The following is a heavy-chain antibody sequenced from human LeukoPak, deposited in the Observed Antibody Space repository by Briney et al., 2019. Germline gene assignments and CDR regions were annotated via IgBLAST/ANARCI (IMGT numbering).Heavy chain of an antibody. CDR2: IYHSGST. CDR3: ARASYCSGGSCYSTPFDY. CDR1: GGSISSSNW. D-gene: IGHD2-15*01. V-gene: IGHV4-4*02. Sequence: SETLSLTCAVSGGSISSSNWWSWVRQPPGKGLEWIGEIYHSGSTNYNPSLKSRVTISVDKSKNQFSLKLSSVTAADTAVYYCARASYCSGGSCYSTPFDYWGQGTLVTVSS. J-gene: IGHJ4*02.